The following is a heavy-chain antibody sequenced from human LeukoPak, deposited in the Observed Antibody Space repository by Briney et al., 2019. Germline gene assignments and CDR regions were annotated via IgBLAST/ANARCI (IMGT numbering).Heavy chain of an antibody. D-gene: IGHD6-19*01. CDR2: ISGSGGST. J-gene: IGHJ6*03. V-gene: IGHV3-23*01. CDR1: GFTFSSYA. Sequence: PSGGSLRLSCAASGFTFSSYAMSWVRQAPGKGLEWVSAISGSGGSTYYADSVKGRFTISRDNSKNTLYLQMNSLRAEDTAVYYCAKEAAVAGTPTFFYYYYMDVWGKGTTVTVSS. CDR3: AKEAAVAGTPTFFYYYYMDV.